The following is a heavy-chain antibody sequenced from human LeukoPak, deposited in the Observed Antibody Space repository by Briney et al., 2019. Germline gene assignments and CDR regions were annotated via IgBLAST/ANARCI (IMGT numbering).Heavy chain of an antibody. CDR1: GGSISSYY. Sequence: SETLSLTCTVSGGSISSYYWSWIRQPPGKGLEWIGYIYYSGSTNYNPSLKSRVTISVDTSKNQFSLKLSSVTAADTAVYYCAAKDSGSSHNWFDPWGQGTLVTVSS. CDR2: IYYSGST. CDR3: AAKDSGSSHNWFDP. J-gene: IGHJ5*02. D-gene: IGHD1-26*01. V-gene: IGHV4-59*01.